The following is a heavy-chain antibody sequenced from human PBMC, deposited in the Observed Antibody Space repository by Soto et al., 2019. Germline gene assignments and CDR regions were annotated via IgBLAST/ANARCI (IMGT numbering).Heavy chain of an antibody. CDR1: GGSISGRSCC. CDR3: ARHSNRNYGLYYFDF. J-gene: IGHJ4*02. CDR2: IYYSGST. V-gene: IGHV4-61*05. D-gene: IGHD4-4*01. Sequence: SEPMSLTYTVSGGSISGRSCCWVRNHQHPGKALEWIGYIYYSGSTKYNPSLKSRVTMSVDTSNNQFSLRVSSVTAADTAVYYCARHSNRNYGLYYFDFWGLGALVTVSS.